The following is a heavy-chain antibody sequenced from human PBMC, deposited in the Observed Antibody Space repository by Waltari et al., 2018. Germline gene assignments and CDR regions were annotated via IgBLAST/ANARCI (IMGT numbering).Heavy chain of an antibody. D-gene: IGHD5-12*01. V-gene: IGHV4-61*02. CDR3: ARDSGYNFLYCFDL. CDR1: GASLSSGSYC. CDR2: FCTSGNS. J-gene: IGHJ4*02. Sequence: QVQLQESGPGLVKPSQTLSLTCTVAGASLSSGSYCWTWIRQPAGKTLEWVGRFCTSGNSNTNPDLESRVTVSVDTSKNQFSLRLTSVTAADTAVYYCARDSGYNFLYCFDLWGQGVRVTVSS.